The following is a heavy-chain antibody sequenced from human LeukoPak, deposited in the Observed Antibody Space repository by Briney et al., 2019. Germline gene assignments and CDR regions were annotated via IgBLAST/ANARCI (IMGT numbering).Heavy chain of an antibody. D-gene: IGHD3-16*01. CDR2: ISGSGGST. Sequence: GGSLRLSCAASGFTFSSYAMSWVRQAPGKGLEWVLDISGSGGSTYYADSVKGRFTISRDNSKNTLYLQMNSLRAEDTAVYYCAKAASLHVWGSCSFDYWGQGTLVTVSS. V-gene: IGHV3-23*01. CDR1: GFTFSSYA. J-gene: IGHJ4*02. CDR3: AKAASLHVWGSCSFDY.